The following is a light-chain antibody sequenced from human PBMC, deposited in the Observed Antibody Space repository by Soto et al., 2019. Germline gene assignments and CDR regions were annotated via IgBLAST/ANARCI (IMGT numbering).Light chain of an antibody. J-gene: IGLJ2*01. CDR2: EVI. V-gene: IGLV2-14*01. CDR3: TSYTSSATVI. CDR1: SSDVGDYMY. Sequence: QSALTQPASVSGFPGQSITISCTGTSSDVGDYMYVSWYQQHPDEAPKLIIYEVIYRPSGVSSRFSGSKSGNTASLTISGLLPEDEADYYCTSYTSSATVIFGGGTQLTVL.